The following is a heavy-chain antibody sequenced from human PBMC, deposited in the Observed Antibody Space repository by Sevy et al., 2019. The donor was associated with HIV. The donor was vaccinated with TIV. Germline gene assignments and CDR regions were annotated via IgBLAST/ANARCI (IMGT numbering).Heavy chain of an antibody. V-gene: IGHV1-24*01. J-gene: IGHJ4*02. D-gene: IGHD1-7*01. CDR1: GYTLTESS. CDR3: TTAQYLVGYLNYVYFDY. Sequence: ASVKVSCKVSGYTLTESSMHWVRQAPGKGLEWMGGYDPADAETFFAQKFQGRVSMTEDTSTDTAFMELTNLTLEDTAVYYCTTAQYLVGYLNYVYFDYWGQGTLVTVSS. CDR2: YDPADAET.